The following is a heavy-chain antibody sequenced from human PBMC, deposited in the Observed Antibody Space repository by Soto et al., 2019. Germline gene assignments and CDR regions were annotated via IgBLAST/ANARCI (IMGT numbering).Heavy chain of an antibody. V-gene: IGHV3-23*04. CDR1: GFSFGTYA. CDR2: IRGGIGST. CDR3: TKGAAGYFGD. J-gene: IGHJ4*02. Sequence: EVQLVESGGGLVQPGGSLRLSCVASGFSFGTYAMTWVRQVPGKGLEWVSTIRGGIGSTFYADSVKGRFTISRDIAKKMLFLHMNGLRGEDTCKYYCTKGAAGYFGDWGRGTLVTVSS. D-gene: IGHD3-10*01.